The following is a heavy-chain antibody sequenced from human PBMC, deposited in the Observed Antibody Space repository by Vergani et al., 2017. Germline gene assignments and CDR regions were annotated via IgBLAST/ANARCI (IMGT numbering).Heavy chain of an antibody. Sequence: EVQLLESGGGLVQPGGSLRLLCGASGFTFSSYAMTWVRQAPGKGLEWVSAISGSGGNTFYTDSVKGRFTISRDNSKDTLYLQMNSLRVEDTAIYYCAKARDPNCKGGNCYSYYYGLDLWGQGTTVTVSS. CDR3: AKARDPNCKGGNCYSYYYGLDL. CDR1: GFTFSSYA. CDR2: ISGSGGNT. D-gene: IGHD2-15*01. V-gene: IGHV3-23*01. J-gene: IGHJ6*02.